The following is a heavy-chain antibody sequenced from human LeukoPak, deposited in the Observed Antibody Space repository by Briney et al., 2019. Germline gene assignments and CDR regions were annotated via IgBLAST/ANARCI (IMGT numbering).Heavy chain of an antibody. V-gene: IGHV1-3*01. CDR3: ATDVLQPYYYYYYGMDV. CDR2: INAGNGNT. J-gene: IGHJ6*02. D-gene: IGHD4-11*01. Sequence: GASVKVSCKASGYTFTSYAMHWVRQAPGQRLEWMGWINAGNGNTKYSQKLQGRVTITRDTSASAAYMELSSLRSEDTAVYYCATDVLQPYYYYYYGMDVWGQGTTVTVSS. CDR1: GYTFTSYA.